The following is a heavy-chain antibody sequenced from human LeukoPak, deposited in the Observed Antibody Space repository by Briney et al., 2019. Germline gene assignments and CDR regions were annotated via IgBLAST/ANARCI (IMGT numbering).Heavy chain of an antibody. Sequence: GGSLRLSCAASGFTFSSYAMSWVRQAPGKGLEWVSAISGSGGSTYYADSVKGRFTISRDNSKNTLYLQMNSLRAEDTAVYYCARAPYYDFWSGSEDYFDYWGQGTLVTVSS. J-gene: IGHJ4*02. CDR1: GFTFSSYA. D-gene: IGHD3-3*01. CDR2: ISGSGGST. CDR3: ARAPYYDFWSGSEDYFDY. V-gene: IGHV3-23*01.